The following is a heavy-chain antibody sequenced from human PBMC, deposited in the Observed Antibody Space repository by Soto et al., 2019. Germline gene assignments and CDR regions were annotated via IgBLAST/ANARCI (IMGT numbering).Heavy chain of an antibody. CDR1: GGSFSGYF. Sequence: PSETLSLTCAVYGGSFSGYFWSWIRQSPGKGLEWISEINHSGSTNYIPSLKSRVTISVDTSKNQFSLKLSFVTAADTSFFYCARGRLHLGELSYNYLDFWGQGTLVTVSS. V-gene: IGHV4-34*01. CDR3: ARGRLHLGELSYNYLDF. CDR2: INHSGST. J-gene: IGHJ4*02. D-gene: IGHD3-16*02.